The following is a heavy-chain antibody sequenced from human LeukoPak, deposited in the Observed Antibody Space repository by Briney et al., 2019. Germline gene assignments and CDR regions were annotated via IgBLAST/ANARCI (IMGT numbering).Heavy chain of an antibody. CDR3: ACPRGWHGYGAYDI. V-gene: IGHV3-7*05. CDR2: MNQAGNEK. CDR1: GFAFSSYW. Sequence: GGSLRLSRAASGFAFSSYWMSWIHQAPGKGLEWVANMNQAGNEKYYVDSVEGRFTISRDNAKSSLYLQMNSLRAEDTAVYYCACPRGWHGYGAYDIWGQGTMVTVSS. J-gene: IGHJ3*02. D-gene: IGHD6-19*01.